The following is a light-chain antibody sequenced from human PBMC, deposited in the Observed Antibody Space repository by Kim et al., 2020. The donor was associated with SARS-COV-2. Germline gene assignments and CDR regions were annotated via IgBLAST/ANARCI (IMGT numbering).Light chain of an antibody. CDR1: HNSGTN. V-gene: IGKV3-11*01. J-gene: IGKJ2*01. Sequence: SLSAEERATLSCRASHNSGTNLAWYQQKPGRAPRLLIYDASSRAAGVPDRFTGSGSGTDFTLTISSLEPEDFAVYYCHQRANWPNTFGQGTKLEI. CDR2: DAS. CDR3: HQRANWPNT.